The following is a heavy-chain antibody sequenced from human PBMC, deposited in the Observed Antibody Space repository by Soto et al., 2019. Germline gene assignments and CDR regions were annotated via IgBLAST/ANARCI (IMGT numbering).Heavy chain of an antibody. CDR1: CGSISSYY. V-gene: IGHV4-59*01. CDR3: ARVRQASYYFDY. J-gene: IGHJ4*02. D-gene: IGHD2-2*01. Sequence: PSETLSLTCTVSCGSISSYYWSWIRQPPGKGLEWIGYIYYSGSTNYNPSLKSRVTISVDTSKSQFSLKLSSVTAADTAVYYCARVRQASYYFDYWGQGTLVTVSS. CDR2: IYYSGST.